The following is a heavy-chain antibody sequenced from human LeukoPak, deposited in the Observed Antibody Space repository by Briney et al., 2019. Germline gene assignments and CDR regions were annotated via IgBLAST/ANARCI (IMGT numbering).Heavy chain of an antibody. D-gene: IGHD2-2*01. V-gene: IGHV1-46*01. Sequence: ASVKVSCKASGYTFTSYYMHWVRQAPGQGLEWMGIINPSGGSTSYAQKFQGRVTMTRDTSTSTVYMELSSLRSEDTAVYYCARDQGPIVVVPAAIPGLDVWDQGTTVTVSS. CDR1: GYTFTSYY. CDR2: INPSGGST. CDR3: ARDQGPIVVVPAAIPGLDV. J-gene: IGHJ6*02.